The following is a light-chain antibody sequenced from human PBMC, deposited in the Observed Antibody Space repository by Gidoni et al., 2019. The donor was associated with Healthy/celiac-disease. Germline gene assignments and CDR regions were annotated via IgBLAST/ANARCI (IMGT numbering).Light chain of an antibody. CDR2: GAS. CDR1: QSVSSSY. V-gene: IGKV3-20*01. Sequence: EIVLTQSPGTLSLSPGERATLPCRASQSVSSSYLAWYQQKPGQAPRLLIYGASSRATGIPERFKCRGSGKNFTLHNNRLGPEEFAVFYCQQYGSSPPLTFGGGTKVEIK. J-gene: IGKJ4*01. CDR3: QQYGSSPPLT.